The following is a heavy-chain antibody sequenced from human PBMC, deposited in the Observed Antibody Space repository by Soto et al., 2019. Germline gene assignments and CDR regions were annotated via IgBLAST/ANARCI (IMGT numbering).Heavy chain of an antibody. V-gene: IGHV1-69*12. CDR2: IIPIFGTA. J-gene: IGHJ6*02. CDR3: ALHYGSGSNYYYYGMDV. Sequence: QVQLVQSGAEVKKPGSSVKVSCKASGGTFSSYAISWVRQAPGQGLEWMGGIIPIFGTADYAQKFQGRVTITADEATSTAYMELSSLRSEDTAVYYCALHYGSGSNYYYYGMDVWGQGTTVTVSS. D-gene: IGHD3-10*01. CDR1: GGTFSSYA.